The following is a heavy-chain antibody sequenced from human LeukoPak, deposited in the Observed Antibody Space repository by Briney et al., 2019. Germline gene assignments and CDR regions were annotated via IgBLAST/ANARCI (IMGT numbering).Heavy chain of an antibody. D-gene: IGHD4-23*01. Sequence: ASVKVSCKAPGYTSTRYYMCWGRQAPGQGLEWMGWINPNNGGAKYAQKFQGRVTMTRDTSISTGYMELSRLTSDDTAVYYCARGGHGGNWFDFWGQGTLVTVSS. CDR2: INPNNGGA. CDR1: GYTSTRYY. V-gene: IGHV1-2*02. J-gene: IGHJ5*01. CDR3: ARGGHGGNWFDF.